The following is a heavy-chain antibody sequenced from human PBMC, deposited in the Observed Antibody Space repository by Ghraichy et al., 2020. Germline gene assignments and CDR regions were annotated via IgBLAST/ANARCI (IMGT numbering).Heavy chain of an antibody. Sequence: SETLSLTCTVSGGSVSGDEYYWNWVRQPPGKGLEWIGYIDHRGSTKYSPSLKSRVIILGDTSRNQFSLKLNSVTAADTAVYYCVTGVGWLPDYWGQGTLVTVSS. CDR1: GGSVSGDEYY. CDR2: IDHRGST. J-gene: IGHJ4*02. CDR3: VTGVGWLPDY. V-gene: IGHV4-61*08. D-gene: IGHD5-24*01.